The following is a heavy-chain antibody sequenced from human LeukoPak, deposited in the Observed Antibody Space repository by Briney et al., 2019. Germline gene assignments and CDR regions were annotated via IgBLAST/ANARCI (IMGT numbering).Heavy chain of an antibody. CDR1: GFTFSSYA. CDR3: ARVSCSSTSCSTPIDY. D-gene: IGHD2-2*01. CDR2: ISYDGSNK. Sequence: GRSLRLSCAASGFTFSSYAMHWVRQAPGKGLEWVAVISYDGSNKYYADSVKGRFTISRDNSKNTLYLQMNSLRAEDTAVYYCARVSCSSTSCSTPIDYWGQGTLVTVSS. J-gene: IGHJ4*02. V-gene: IGHV3-30-3*01.